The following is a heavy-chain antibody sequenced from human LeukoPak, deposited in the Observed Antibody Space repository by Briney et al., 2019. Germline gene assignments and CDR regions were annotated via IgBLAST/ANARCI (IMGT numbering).Heavy chain of an antibody. CDR2: INHSGST. D-gene: IGHD4-17*01. CDR1: GGSISSSSYY. CDR3: ARLRLRKQFYYYYYMDV. Sequence: SETLSLTCTVSGGSISSSSYYWSWIRQPPGKGLEWIGEINHSGSTNYNPSLKSRVTISVDTSKNQFSLKLSSVTAADTAVYYCARLRLRKQFYYYYYMDVWGKGTTVTISS. V-gene: IGHV4-39*07. J-gene: IGHJ6*03.